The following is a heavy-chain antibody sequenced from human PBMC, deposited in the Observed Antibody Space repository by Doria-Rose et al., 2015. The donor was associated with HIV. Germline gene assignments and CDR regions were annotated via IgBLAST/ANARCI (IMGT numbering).Heavy chain of an antibody. V-gene: IGHV4-34*01. J-gene: IGHJ6*02. CDR1: GGSFSGYY. CDR3: ARGLLRGGWNDVDYYYGMDV. CDR2: IHHSGST. Sequence: QVQLQQWGAGLVKPSETLSLTCAVFGGSFSGYYWSSIRQPPGTGLAWLGVIHHSGSTNYKTSLKSRVTISLDTSKNLFSLKLSSVTAADTAVYYCARGLLRGGWNDVDYYYGMDVWGQGTTVTVSS. D-gene: IGHD1-1*01.